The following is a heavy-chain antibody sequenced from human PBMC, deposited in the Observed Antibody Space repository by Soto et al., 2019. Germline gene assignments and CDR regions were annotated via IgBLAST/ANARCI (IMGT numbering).Heavy chain of an antibody. CDR2: MYSGGST. V-gene: IGHV3-66*01. D-gene: IGHD6-13*01. CDR3: ARDSSLHQPLVYSMDV. Sequence: EVQLVESGGGLVKPGGSLRLSCAASGLTVSRNYMSWVRQAPGKGLEWVSVMYSGGSTYYADSVKGRFIISRDNDKNTLYLQMYSLRVEDTAVYYCARDSSLHQPLVYSMDVWGQGTTVTVSS. J-gene: IGHJ6*02. CDR1: GLTVSRNY.